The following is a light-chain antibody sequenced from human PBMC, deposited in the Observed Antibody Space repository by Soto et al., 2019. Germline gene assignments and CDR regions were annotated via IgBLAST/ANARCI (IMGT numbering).Light chain of an antibody. CDR3: QQFGTSPPLT. Sequence: EIVVTQSPGTLSLFPGERATLSCRAIQIVSSSYLAWYQHTPGHAPRLLIYGVSSRATGIPDRFSGSGSGTDFTLTISRLEPEDFAVYYCQQFGTSPPLTFGGGTKMDIK. V-gene: IGKV3-20*01. CDR2: GVS. J-gene: IGKJ4*01. CDR1: QIVSSSY.